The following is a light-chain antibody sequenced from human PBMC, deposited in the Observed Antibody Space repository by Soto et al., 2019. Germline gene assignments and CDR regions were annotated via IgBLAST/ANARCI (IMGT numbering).Light chain of an antibody. J-gene: IGKJ1*01. CDR2: GAS. Sequence: EIGMTQSPATLSVSPGERATLSCRASQSVSNNLAWYQKKPGQAPRLLIYGASTRATGIPARFSGSGSGTEFTLTISSLQSDDFAFYYCQQYNNWWTFGPGTRVEIK. CDR3: QQYNNWWT. CDR1: QSVSNN. V-gene: IGKV3-15*01.